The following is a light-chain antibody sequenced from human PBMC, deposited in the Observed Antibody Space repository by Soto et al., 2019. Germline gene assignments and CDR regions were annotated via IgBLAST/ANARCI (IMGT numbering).Light chain of an antibody. Sequence: DIQMTQSPSSLSASVGDRVTITCRASQSISSYLNWFQQKPGKAPKLLIYAASSLQSGVPSRVSGSGSGTDFDLPVSSLQPEAFATYYCQQSYSTLYPFGQRTKLEIK. CDR3: QQSYSTLYP. J-gene: IGKJ2*01. CDR1: QSISSY. V-gene: IGKV1-39*01. CDR2: AAS.